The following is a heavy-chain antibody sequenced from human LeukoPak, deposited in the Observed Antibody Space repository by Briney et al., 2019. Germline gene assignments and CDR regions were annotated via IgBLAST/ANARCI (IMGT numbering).Heavy chain of an antibody. J-gene: IGHJ4*02. V-gene: IGHV4-39*02. D-gene: IGHD1-26*01. CDR3: PRDHSGYLDY. Sequence: SETLSLTCTVSGGSISSRSYYGGWIRQPPGKGLECIASIYYSGITYYNPSLKSRVTISVDTSKNQFSLKLNSVTAADTAVYYCPRDHSGYLDYWGQGTLVTVSS. CDR1: GGSISSRSYY. CDR2: IYYSGIT.